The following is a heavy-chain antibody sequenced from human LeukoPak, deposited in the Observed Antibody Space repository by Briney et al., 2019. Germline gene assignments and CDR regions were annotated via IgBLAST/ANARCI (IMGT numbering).Heavy chain of an antibody. D-gene: IGHD1-14*01. Sequence: PSETLSLTCTVSGGSISSYYWSWIRQPPGKGLEWIGYIYYSGSTNYNPSLKSRVTISVDTSKNQFSLKLTSVTAADTAVHYWARKPRGCRPDGNYYYYMDVWGKGTTVTVSS. CDR3: ARKPRGCRPDGNYYYYMDV. CDR1: GGSISSYY. CDR2: IYYSGST. V-gene: IGHV4-59*01. J-gene: IGHJ6*03.